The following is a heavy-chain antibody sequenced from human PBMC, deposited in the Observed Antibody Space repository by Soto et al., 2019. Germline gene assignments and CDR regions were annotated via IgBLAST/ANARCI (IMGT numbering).Heavy chain of an antibody. CDR2: ISTYNGET. CDR3: ARNRGYQEGTCYLCCGMDV. CDR1: GYSLSNYG. D-gene: IGHD2-2*01. V-gene: IGHV1-18*01. J-gene: IGHJ6*02. Sequence: QVHRVQSGAEVKKPGASVKVSCKASGYSLSNYGISWVREAPGQGLEWMGWISTYNGETDYPQKLQGRVTMTTDTSTGTAYLVLRSRSSVDTAVDYCARNRGYQEGTCYLCCGMDVWGQGTMVTVSS.